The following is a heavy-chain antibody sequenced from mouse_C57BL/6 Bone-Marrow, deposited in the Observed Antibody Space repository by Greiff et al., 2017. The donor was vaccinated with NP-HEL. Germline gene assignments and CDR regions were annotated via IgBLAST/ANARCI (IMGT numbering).Heavy chain of an antibody. CDR3: ARGAVSYAMDY. Sequence: EVKLVESGGGLVKPGGSLKLSCAASGFTFSSYAMSWVRQTPEKRLEWVATISDGGSYTYYPDNVKGRFTISRDNAKNNLYLQMSHLKSEDTAMYYCARGAVSYAMDYWGQGTSVTVSS. CDR2: ISDGGSYT. J-gene: IGHJ4*01. CDR1: GFTFSSYA. V-gene: IGHV5-4*03.